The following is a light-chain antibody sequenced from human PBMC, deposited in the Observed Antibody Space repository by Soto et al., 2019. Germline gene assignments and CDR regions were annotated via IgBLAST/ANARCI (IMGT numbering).Light chain of an antibody. J-gene: IGKJ4*01. CDR1: QSVRTY. V-gene: IGKV3-11*01. CDR2: DAS. CDR3: HQRSNWPRT. Sequence: EIVLTQSPATLSLFPGERATLSCMASQSVRTYLAWYQQKPGQAPRLLISDASKKATGIPDRFSGSGSGTDFTLTISSLEAEDSAVYYCHQRSNWPRTFGGGSKVEIK.